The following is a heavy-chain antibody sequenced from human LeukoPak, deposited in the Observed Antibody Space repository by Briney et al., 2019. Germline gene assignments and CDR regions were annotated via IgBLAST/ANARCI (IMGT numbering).Heavy chain of an antibody. Sequence: GGSLRLSCAASGFTFSSYEMSWVRQAPGKGLDWVSVISGSGGSTYYADSVKGRFTISRDNSKKTLYLQMNSLRGEATAPYSLAKDVPWRDDWSGSFDYWGQGTLVTVSS. CDR1: GFTFSSYE. CDR3: AKDVPWRDDWSGSFDY. V-gene: IGHV3-23*01. CDR2: ISGSGGST. J-gene: IGHJ4*02. D-gene: IGHD3-3*01.